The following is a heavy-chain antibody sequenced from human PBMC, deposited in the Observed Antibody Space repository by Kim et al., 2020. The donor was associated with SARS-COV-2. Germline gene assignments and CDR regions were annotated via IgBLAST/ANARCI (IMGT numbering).Heavy chain of an antibody. J-gene: IGHJ4*02. D-gene: IGHD3-16*01. Sequence: GGSLRLSCAASGFTFGDYAMHWVRQAPGKGLEWVSGISWNSGSIGYADSVKGRFTISRDNAKNSLYLQMNSLRAEDTALYYCAKGRGTSYFYYFDYWGQGSLVTVSS. CDR3: AKGRGTSYFYYFDY. V-gene: IGHV3-9*01. CDR2: ISWNSGSI. CDR1: GFTFGDYA.